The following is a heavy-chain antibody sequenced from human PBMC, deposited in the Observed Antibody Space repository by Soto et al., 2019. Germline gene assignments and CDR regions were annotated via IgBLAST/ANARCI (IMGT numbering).Heavy chain of an antibody. D-gene: IGHD1-26*01. CDR3: ARDLDTQVGAKLDY. CDR1: GDSVSSNIAA. V-gene: IGHV6-1*01. Sequence: SQTLSLTCAISGDSVSSNIAAWNWIRQSPSRGLEWLGRTYYRSKWYNDYAVSVKSRMTINPDTSKNQFSLHLNSVTPEDTAVYYCARDLDTQVGAKLDYWGQGTLVTVSS. CDR2: TYYRSKWYN. J-gene: IGHJ4*02.